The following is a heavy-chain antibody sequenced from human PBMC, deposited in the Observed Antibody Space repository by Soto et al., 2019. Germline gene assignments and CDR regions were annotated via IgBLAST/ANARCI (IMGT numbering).Heavy chain of an antibody. CDR3: ARRHCHSPNCVPPGP. V-gene: IGHV4-39*01. D-gene: IGHD2-2*01. CDR2: IYYSGTS. J-gene: IGHJ5*02. Sequence: QLQLQESGPGLVKPSETLSLTCTVSGGSINDDTYYWGWIRQPPGKGLEWIGSIYYSGTSSYNPSLESRGTLSVDTSKKRLSLRLRSVSAAETAVYYCARRHCHSPNCVPPGPWGQRTLVIVSP. CDR1: GGSINDDTYY.